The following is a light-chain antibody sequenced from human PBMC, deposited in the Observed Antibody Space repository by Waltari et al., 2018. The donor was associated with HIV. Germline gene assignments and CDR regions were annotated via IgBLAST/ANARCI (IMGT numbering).Light chain of an antibody. Sequence: DIEMTQSPSEVSASVGDRVIISCRASQAVGTDVAWYNVRPGRAPRLFIYDASRLEGGVSSRFSGSGFGTDFVFIIASLQSEDAGLYFCQQANTFPHSFGQGTKLEV. CDR2: DAS. CDR3: QQANTFPHS. CDR1: QAVGTD. J-gene: IGKJ2*01. V-gene: IGKV1-12*01.